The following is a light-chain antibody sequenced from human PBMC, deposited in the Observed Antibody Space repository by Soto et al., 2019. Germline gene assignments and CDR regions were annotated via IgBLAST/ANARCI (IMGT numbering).Light chain of an antibody. J-gene: IGKJ4*01. CDR3: QQNYILPLT. Sequence: DIQMTQSPSSLSASVGDRVTISCRASQSIDGYLCWHQQKPGKAPKVLISSASNLENGVPSRFSGSGSGTDFTLTISSLQPEDFAIYYCQQNYILPLTFGGGTRVEIK. CDR2: SAS. V-gene: IGKV1-39*01. CDR1: QSIDGY.